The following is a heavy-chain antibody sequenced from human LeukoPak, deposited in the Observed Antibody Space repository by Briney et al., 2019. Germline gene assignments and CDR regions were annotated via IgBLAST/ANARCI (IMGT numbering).Heavy chain of an antibody. Sequence: PSETLSLTCTVSGGSISSGDYYWSWIRQHPGKGLEWIGYIYYSGSTYYNPSLKSRVTISVDTSKNQFSLKLSSVTAADTAVYYCARCPPHYDSSSYYYGAFDIWGQGTMVTVSS. V-gene: IGHV4-31*03. CDR3: ARCPPHYDSSSYYYGAFDI. CDR1: GGSISSGDYY. D-gene: IGHD3-22*01. J-gene: IGHJ3*02. CDR2: IYYSGST.